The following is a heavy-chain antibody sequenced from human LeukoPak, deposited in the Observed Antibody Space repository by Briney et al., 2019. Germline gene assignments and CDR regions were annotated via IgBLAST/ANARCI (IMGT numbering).Heavy chain of an antibody. CDR3: AKVDVVVPAALYYFDY. Sequence: GGSLRLSCAASGFTFSSYAMSWVRQAPGKGLEWVSAISGSGGSTYYADSVKGRFTISRDNSKNTLYLQMNSLRAEDTAVYYCAKVDVVVPAALYYFDYWGQGTLVTVSS. V-gene: IGHV3-23*01. CDR2: ISGSGGST. D-gene: IGHD2-2*01. CDR1: GFTFSSYA. J-gene: IGHJ4*02.